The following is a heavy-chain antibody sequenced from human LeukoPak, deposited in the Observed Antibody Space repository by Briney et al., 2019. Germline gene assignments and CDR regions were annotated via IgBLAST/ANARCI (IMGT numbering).Heavy chain of an antibody. CDR2: INSDGSST. V-gene: IGHV3-74*01. D-gene: IGHD2-15*01. Sequence: PGRSLRLSCAASGFTFSSYWMHWVRQAPGKGLVWVSRINSDGSSTSYADSVKGRFTISRDNAKNTLYLQMNSLRAEDTAVYYCARLGYCSGGSCYRYYFDYWGQGTLVTVSS. J-gene: IGHJ4*02. CDR3: ARLGYCSGGSCYRYYFDY. CDR1: GFTFSSYW.